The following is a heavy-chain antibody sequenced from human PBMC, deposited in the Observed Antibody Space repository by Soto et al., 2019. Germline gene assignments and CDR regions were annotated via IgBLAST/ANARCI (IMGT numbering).Heavy chain of an antibody. D-gene: IGHD5-12*01. Sequence: ASVKVSCKASGYTFTSYGISWVRQAPGQGLERMGWISAYNGNTNYAQKLQGRVTMTTDTSTSTAYMELRSLRSDDTAVYYCARVHLLSGYDYWGGIDYWGQGTLVTVSS. V-gene: IGHV1-18*01. J-gene: IGHJ4*02. CDR2: ISAYNGNT. CDR1: GYTFTSYG. CDR3: ARVHLLSGYDYWGGIDY.